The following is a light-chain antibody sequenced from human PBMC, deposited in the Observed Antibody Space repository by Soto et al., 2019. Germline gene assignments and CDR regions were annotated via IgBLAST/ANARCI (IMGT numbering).Light chain of an antibody. CDR3: SSYTSSSTLFV. J-gene: IGLJ1*01. CDR2: EVS. V-gene: IGLV2-14*02. CDR1: SSDVGSYDL. Sequence: QSALTQPASVSGSPGQSITISCTGTSSDVGSYDLVSWYQQHPGNAPKLMIYEVSKRPSGVSDRFSGSKSGNTASLTISGLQAEDEADYYCSSYTSSSTLFVFGTGTKLTVL.